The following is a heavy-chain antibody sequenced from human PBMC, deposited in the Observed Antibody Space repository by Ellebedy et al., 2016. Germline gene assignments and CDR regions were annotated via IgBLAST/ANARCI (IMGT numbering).Heavy chain of an antibody. D-gene: IGHD3-22*01. Sequence: SETLSLTCTVSGYSISSGYYWGWIRQPPGKGLEWIRSIYHSGSTYYNPSLKSRVTISVDTSKNQFSLKLSSVTAADTAVYYCARDPLYYYDSSGYYYVGWFDPWGQGTLVTVSS. V-gene: IGHV4-38-2*02. J-gene: IGHJ5*02. CDR2: IYHSGST. CDR1: GYSISSGYY. CDR3: ARDPLYYYDSSGYYYVGWFDP.